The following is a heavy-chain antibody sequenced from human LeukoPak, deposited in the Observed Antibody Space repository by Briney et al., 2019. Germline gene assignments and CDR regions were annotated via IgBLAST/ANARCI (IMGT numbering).Heavy chain of an antibody. Sequence: GGSLRLSCVAPGFTFSTYWMSWVRQAPGKGLEWVANIKQDGSEKYYVDSVKGRFTISRDNAKNSLYLQMNSLRAEDTAVYYCARAGNTIFGVVYYYYYMDVWGKGTTVTVSS. J-gene: IGHJ6*03. D-gene: IGHD3-3*01. V-gene: IGHV3-7*01. CDR1: GFTFSTYW. CDR2: IKQDGSEK. CDR3: ARAGNTIFGVVYYYYYMDV.